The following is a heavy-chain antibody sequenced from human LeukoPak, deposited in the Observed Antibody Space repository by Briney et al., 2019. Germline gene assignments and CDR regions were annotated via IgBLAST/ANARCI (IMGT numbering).Heavy chain of an antibody. CDR3: ARHSSGWHETGPYYFDY. CDR1: GGSISSSSYY. CDR2: IYYTGST. D-gene: IGHD6-19*01. V-gene: IGHV4-61*05. Sequence: SETLSLTCTVSGGSISSSSYYWSWIRQPPGKGLEWIGYIYYTGSTNYNPSLESRVTISVDTSKNQFSLKVRSVTAADTAVYYCARHSSGWHETGPYYFDYWGQGTLVTVSS. J-gene: IGHJ4*02.